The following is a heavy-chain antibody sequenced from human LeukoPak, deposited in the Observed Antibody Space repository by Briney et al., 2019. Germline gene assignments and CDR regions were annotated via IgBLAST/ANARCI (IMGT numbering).Heavy chain of an antibody. Sequence: GRSLRLSCAASGFTFSDYYMSWIRQAPGKGLEWVSYISSSGSTIYYADSVKGRFTISRDNAKNSLYLQMNSLRAEDTAVYYCARDLRARKENPDAPSFFWGQGTLVTVSS. CDR2: ISSSGSTI. D-gene: IGHD6-6*01. CDR3: ARDLRARKENPDAPSFF. V-gene: IGHV3-11*01. J-gene: IGHJ4*02. CDR1: GFTFSDYY.